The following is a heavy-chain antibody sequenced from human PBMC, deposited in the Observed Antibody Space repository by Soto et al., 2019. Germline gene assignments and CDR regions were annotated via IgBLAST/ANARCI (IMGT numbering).Heavy chain of an antibody. J-gene: IGHJ5*02. V-gene: IGHV4-59*08. CDR1: GGSISSYY. CDR2: IYYSGST. Sequence: SETLSLTCTVSGGSISSYYWSWIRQPPGKGLEWIGYIYYSGSTNYNPSLKSRVTISVDTSKNQFSLKLSSVTAEETAVYYCERNGEYDISTGYWNWFDPWGKGPLVTSPQ. D-gene: IGHD3-9*01. CDR3: ERNGEYDISTGYWNWFDP.